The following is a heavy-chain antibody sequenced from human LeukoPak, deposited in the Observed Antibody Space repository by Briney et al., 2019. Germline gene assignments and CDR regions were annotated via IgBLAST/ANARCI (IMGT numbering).Heavy chain of an antibody. CDR3: ASRWELLGYYYYGMDV. D-gene: IGHD1-26*01. CDR1: GYTFTSYD. V-gene: IGHV1-8*01. CDR2: MNPNSGNT. Sequence: GASVKVSCKASGYTFTSYDINWVRQATGQGLEWMGWMNPNSGNTGYVQKFQGRVTMTRNTSISTAYMELSSLRSEDTAVYYCASRWELLGYYYYGMDVWGQGTTVTVSS. J-gene: IGHJ6*02.